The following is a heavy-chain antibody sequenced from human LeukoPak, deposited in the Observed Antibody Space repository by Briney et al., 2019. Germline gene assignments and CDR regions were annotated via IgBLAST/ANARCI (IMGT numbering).Heavy chain of an antibody. CDR3: ARAWGGKDFDY. Sequence: PGGSLRLSCAASGFTFDDYAMHWIRQAPGKGLEWVSGISWNSDNISYADSVKGRFTISRDNAKNALYLQMNSLSAEDTAVYYCARAWGGKDFDYWGQGTLVTVSS. J-gene: IGHJ4*02. CDR1: GFTFDDYA. D-gene: IGHD1-26*01. V-gene: IGHV3-9*01. CDR2: ISWNSDNI.